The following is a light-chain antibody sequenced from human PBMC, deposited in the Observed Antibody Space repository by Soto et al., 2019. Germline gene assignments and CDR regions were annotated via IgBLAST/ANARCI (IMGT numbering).Light chain of an antibody. Sequence: EIVLTQSPATLSLSPGERATLSCRASQSVSSYLAWYQQKPGQAPRLLIYGASSRATGTPDRFSGSGSGTDFTLTISSLEPEDFAVYYCQQCDRSPWTFGQGTKVDI. V-gene: IGKV3-20*01. CDR3: QQCDRSPWT. CDR2: GAS. J-gene: IGKJ1*01. CDR1: QSVSSY.